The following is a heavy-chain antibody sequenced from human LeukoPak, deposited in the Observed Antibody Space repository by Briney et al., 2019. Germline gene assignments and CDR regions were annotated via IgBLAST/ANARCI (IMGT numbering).Heavy chain of an antibody. CDR3: VKEYDCHGDCFTSYDS. D-gene: IGHD2-21*02. Sequence: GGSLRLSCSASGFNFNRYTLHWVRQVPAKGLQWVSLIDRWGAPTYYAPSVRGPFTISRDNRRQSVFLQMNSLQSEDPALYFCVKEYDCHGDCFTSYDSWGQGTMVTVSS. CDR1: GFNFNRYT. CDR2: IDRWGAPT. J-gene: IGHJ4*02. V-gene: IGHV3-43*01.